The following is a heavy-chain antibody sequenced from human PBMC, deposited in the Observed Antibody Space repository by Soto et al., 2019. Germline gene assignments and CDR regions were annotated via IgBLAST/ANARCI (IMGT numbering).Heavy chain of an antibody. CDR1: GYTFTNYY. Sequence: QVQLVQSGAEVKKPGASVKVSREASGYTFTNYYIHWVRQAPGQGLEWMAVINPSGGSTRYAQKFQGRVTMTRDTSTSTVYMELSSLRSEDTAVYYCAKTYGFLGGYYFDYWGQGTLVTVSS. CDR2: INPSGGST. V-gene: IGHV1-46*01. J-gene: IGHJ4*02. CDR3: AKTYGFLGGYYFDY. D-gene: IGHD3-16*01.